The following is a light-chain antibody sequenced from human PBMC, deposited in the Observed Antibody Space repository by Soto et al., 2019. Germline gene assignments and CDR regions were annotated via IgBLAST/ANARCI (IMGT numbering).Light chain of an antibody. CDR3: QQYDNWPPMYT. V-gene: IGKV3-15*01. CDR2: GAS. Sequence: EILMTQSPATLSVSPGERATLSCRASQNIASNLAWYQQKPGQAPRLLMYGASTRATNIPARFSGSGSGTEFTLTISSLQSEDFAVYYCQQYDNWPPMYTLGQGTRLEIK. CDR1: QNIASN. J-gene: IGKJ2*01.